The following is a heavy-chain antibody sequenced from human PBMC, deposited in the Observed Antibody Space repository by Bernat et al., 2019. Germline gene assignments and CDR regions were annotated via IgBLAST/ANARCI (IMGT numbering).Heavy chain of an antibody. Sequence: QVQLVESGGGVVQPGRSLRLSCAASGFTFSSYGMHWVRQAPGKGLGWVAVISYDGSNKYYADSVKGRFTISRDNSKNTLYLQMNSLRAEDTAVYYCAKDSDYGDYLFDHWGQGTLVTVSS. D-gene: IGHD4-17*01. CDR3: AKDSDYGDYLFDH. J-gene: IGHJ4*02. V-gene: IGHV3-30*18. CDR2: ISYDGSNK. CDR1: GFTFSSYG.